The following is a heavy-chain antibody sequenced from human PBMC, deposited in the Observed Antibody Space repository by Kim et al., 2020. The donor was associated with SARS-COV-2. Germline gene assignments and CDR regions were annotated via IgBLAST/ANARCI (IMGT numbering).Heavy chain of an antibody. D-gene: IGHD2-2*01. J-gene: IGHJ4*02. CDR1: GYSISSGYY. CDR2: IYHSGST. Sequence: SETLSLTCTVSGYSISSGYYWGWIRQPPGKWLEWIGSIYHSGSTYYNPSLKSRVTISVDTSKNQFSLKLSSVTAADTAVYYCARDIFIVVVPAGSFDYWGQGTLVTVSS. V-gene: IGHV4-38-2*02. CDR3: ARDIFIVVVPAGSFDY.